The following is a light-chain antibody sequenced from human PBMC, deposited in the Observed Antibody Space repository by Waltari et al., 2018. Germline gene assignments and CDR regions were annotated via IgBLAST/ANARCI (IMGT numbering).Light chain of an antibody. CDR1: GGHINYA. CDR2: LNGDGSH. CDR3: QTRATGGV. V-gene: IGLV4-69*01. J-gene: IGLJ3*02. Sequence: QFVVTQSPSASASLGASVRLTCTLSGGHINYAIAWHQQRPEKGLRFLIKLNGDGSHTKGDGIPDRFSASSSGSDYYLTISSLQSEDEADYYCQTRATGGVFGGGTKLTVL.